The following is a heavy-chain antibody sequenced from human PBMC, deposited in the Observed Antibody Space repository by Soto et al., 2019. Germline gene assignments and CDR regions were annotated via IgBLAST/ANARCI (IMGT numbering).Heavy chain of an antibody. Sequence: EVQLLESGGGLVQPGGSLRLSCAASGFTFSSYAMSWVRQAPGKGLEWVSAISGSGGSTYYAESVKGRFTISRDNSKNTLYLQMNSLRADDTAVYYCAKNPTTVTRFDYWGQGTLVTVSS. V-gene: IGHV3-23*01. D-gene: IGHD4-17*01. J-gene: IGHJ4*02. CDR2: ISGSGGST. CDR3: AKNPTTVTRFDY. CDR1: GFTFSSYA.